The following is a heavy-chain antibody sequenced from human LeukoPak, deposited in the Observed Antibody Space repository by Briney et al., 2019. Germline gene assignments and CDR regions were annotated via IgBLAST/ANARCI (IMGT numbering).Heavy chain of an antibody. CDR2: IYHSGST. J-gene: IGHJ4*02. Sequence: SQTLSLTCTVSGGSISSGGYYWSWIRQPPGKGLEWIGYIYHSGSTYYNPSLKSRVTISVDRSKNQFSLKLSSVTAADTAVYYCARGDYDSSGYYYALFDYWGQGTLVTVSS. D-gene: IGHD3-22*01. CDR3: ARGDYDSSGYYYALFDY. CDR1: GGSISSGGYY. V-gene: IGHV4-30-2*01.